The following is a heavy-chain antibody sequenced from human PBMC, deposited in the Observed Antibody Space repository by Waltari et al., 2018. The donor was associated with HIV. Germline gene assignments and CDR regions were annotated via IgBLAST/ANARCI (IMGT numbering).Heavy chain of an antibody. V-gene: IGHV4-38-2*02. CDR1: GYSISSGYY. D-gene: IGHD3-10*01. J-gene: IGHJ4*02. CDR2: IYHSGST. CDR3: ARDSSKSVVRGVNPDY. Sequence: QVQLQESGPGLVKPSETLSLTCAVSGYSISSGYYWGWIRQPPGKGLEWIGSIYHSGSTYYNPSLKSRVTISVDTSKNQFSLKLSSVTAADTAVYYCARDSSKSVVRGVNPDYWGQGTLVTVSS.